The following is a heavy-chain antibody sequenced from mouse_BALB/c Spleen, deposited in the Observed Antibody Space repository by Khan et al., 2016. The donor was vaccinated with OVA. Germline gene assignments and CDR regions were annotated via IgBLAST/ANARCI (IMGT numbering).Heavy chain of an antibody. CDR1: GFTFSDYY. CDR2: ISDGGSYT. J-gene: IGHJ3*01. Sequence: EVQLVESGGGLVKPGGSLKLSCAASGFTFSDYYMYWVRQTPDKRLEWVATISDGGSYTSYPDSVKGRFTISRDNAKNNLYLQMSSLKYEDTAMYCWGRGGYGSFAFWGQGTLVTVSA. D-gene: IGHD2-14*01. CDR3: GRGGYGSFAF. V-gene: IGHV5-4*02.